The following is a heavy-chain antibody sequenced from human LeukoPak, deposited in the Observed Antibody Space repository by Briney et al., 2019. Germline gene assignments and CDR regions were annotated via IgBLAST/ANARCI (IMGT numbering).Heavy chain of an antibody. CDR3: ARMTGIAVAGTGC. CDR2: ISSSSSYI. Sequence: NPGGSLRLSCAASGFTFSSYSMNWVRQAPGKGLEWVSSISSSSSYIYYADSVKGRFTISRDNAKNSLYLQMNSLRAEDTAVYYCARMTGIAVAGTGCWGQGTLVTVSS. CDR1: GFTFSSYS. V-gene: IGHV3-21*01. D-gene: IGHD6-19*01. J-gene: IGHJ4*02.